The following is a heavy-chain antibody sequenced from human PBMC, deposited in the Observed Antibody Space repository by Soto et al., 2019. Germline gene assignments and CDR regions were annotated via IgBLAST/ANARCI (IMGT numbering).Heavy chain of an antibody. Sequence: SETLPLTCTVSGGSVSSGSYYWSWIRQPPGKGLEWIGYIYYSGSTNYNPSLKSRVTISVGTSKNQFSLKLGSVTAADTAVYYCARDLVVVTANGYYYYGMDVWGQGTTVTVSS. CDR2: IYYSGST. D-gene: IGHD2-21*02. CDR1: GGSVSSGSYY. CDR3: ARDLVVVTANGYYYYGMDV. J-gene: IGHJ6*02. V-gene: IGHV4-61*01.